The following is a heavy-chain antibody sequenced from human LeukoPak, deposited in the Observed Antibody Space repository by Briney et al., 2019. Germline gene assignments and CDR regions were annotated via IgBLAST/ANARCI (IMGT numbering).Heavy chain of an antibody. CDR1: GFTFDEYG. D-gene: IGHD3-10*01. CDR2: INWNGGSR. J-gene: IGHJ4*02. CDR3: ARAIYYGAGSLRLDY. Sequence: GGSLRLSCAASGFTFDEYGMSWVRQAPGKGLEWVSDINWNGGSRGYADSVKGRFTISRDNAKNSLYLQMNSLRAEDTAMYYCARAIYYGAGSLRLDYWGQGTLVTVSS. V-gene: IGHV3-20*04.